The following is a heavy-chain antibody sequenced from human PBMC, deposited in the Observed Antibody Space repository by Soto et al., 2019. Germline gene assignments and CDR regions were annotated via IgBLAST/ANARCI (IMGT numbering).Heavy chain of an antibody. V-gene: IGHV3-23*01. D-gene: IGHD6-19*01. J-gene: IGHJ4*02. CDR2: ISGSGGST. CDR3: AKDPGVAVAGSPDY. Sequence: EVQLLESGGGLVQPGGSLRLSCAASGCTFSSYAMSWVRQAPGKGLEWVSAISGSGGSTYYADSVKGRFTISRDNSKNTLYLQMNSLRAEDTAVHYCAKDPGVAVAGSPDYWGQGTLVTVSS. CDR1: GCTFSSYA.